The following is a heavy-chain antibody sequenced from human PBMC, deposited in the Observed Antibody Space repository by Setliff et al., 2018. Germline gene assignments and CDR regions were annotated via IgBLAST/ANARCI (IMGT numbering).Heavy chain of an antibody. V-gene: IGHV3-23*01. Sequence: GASLTISCVASTFTFSKYAITWVRQAPGKGLEWVSSIGASGDRTYYADSVKGRFTISRDNSRNSLYLQMNSLRVEDTASYYCARDPNGDYVGAFDPWGQGILVTVSS. CDR2: IGASGDRT. J-gene: IGHJ5*02. CDR3: ARDPNGDYVGAFDP. CDR1: TFTFSKYA. D-gene: IGHD4-17*01.